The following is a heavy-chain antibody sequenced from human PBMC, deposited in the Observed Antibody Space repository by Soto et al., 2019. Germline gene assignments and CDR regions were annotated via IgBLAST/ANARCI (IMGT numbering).Heavy chain of an antibody. J-gene: IGHJ6*03. CDR1: GFTFDDYA. CDR2: ISWNSGSI. CDR3: AKVGTAPDIVGGFDYMDV. Sequence: GGSLRLSCAASGFTFDDYAMHWVRQAPGKGLEWVSGISWNSGSIGYADSVKGRFTISRDNAKNSLYLQMNSLRAEDTALYYCAKVGTAPDIVGGFDYMDVWGKGTTVTVSS. V-gene: IGHV3-9*01. D-gene: IGHD2-15*01.